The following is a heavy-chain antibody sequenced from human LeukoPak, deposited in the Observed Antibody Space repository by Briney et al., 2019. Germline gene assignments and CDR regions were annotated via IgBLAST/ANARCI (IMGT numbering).Heavy chain of an antibody. V-gene: IGHV1-69*04. CDR1: GGTFSSYA. J-gene: IGHJ5*02. CDR2: IIPILGIA. Sequence: SVKVSCKASGGTFSSYAISWVRQAPGQGLEWMGRIIPILGIANDAQKFQGRVTITADKSTSTAYMELSSLRSEDTAVYYCARSSAAAARNWFDPWGQGTLVTVSS. CDR3: ARSSAAAARNWFDP. D-gene: IGHD6-13*01.